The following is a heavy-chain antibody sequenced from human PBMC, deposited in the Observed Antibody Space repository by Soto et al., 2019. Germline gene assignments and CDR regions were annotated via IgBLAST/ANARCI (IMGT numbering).Heavy chain of an antibody. CDR3: ARGGSSDWQVAFDF. CDR2: VNHNGRN. V-gene: IGHV4-34*01. D-gene: IGHD6-13*01. J-gene: IGHJ3*01. Sequence: SETLSLTCAVYGGFFSGYFWNWIRQSPGKGLEWIGKVNHNGRNNYNPSLKSRVTISLDMSKNQISLKLTSVTAADTDVYYCARGGSSDWQVAFDFWGQGTMVTVSS. CDR1: GGFFSGYF.